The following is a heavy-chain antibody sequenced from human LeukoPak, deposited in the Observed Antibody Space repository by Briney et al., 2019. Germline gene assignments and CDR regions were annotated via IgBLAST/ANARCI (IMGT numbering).Heavy chain of an antibody. Sequence: GGSLRLSCAASGFTFDDYGMSWVRQAPGKGLEWVSGINWNGDSTGYADSVKGRFTISRDNARNSLYLQMNSLRAEDTALYYCAREAGYSYYFYFVYWGQGTLVTVSS. CDR2: INWNGDST. J-gene: IGHJ4*02. CDR3: AREAGYSYYFYFVY. V-gene: IGHV3-20*04. D-gene: IGHD5-18*01. CDR1: GFTFDDYG.